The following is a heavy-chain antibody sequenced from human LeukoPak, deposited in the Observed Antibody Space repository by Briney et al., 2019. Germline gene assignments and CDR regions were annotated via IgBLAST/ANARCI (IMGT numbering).Heavy chain of an antibody. CDR2: ISSSSSYI. CDR3: AKGGRGYPFDFDY. CDR1: GFTFSSYS. Sequence: PGGSLRLSCAASGFTFSSYSMNWVRQAPGKGLEWVSSISSSSSYIYYADSVKGRFTISRDNAKNSLYLQMNSLRAEDTAVYYCAKGGRGYPFDFDYWGQGTLVTVSS. D-gene: IGHD5-12*01. V-gene: IGHV3-21*04. J-gene: IGHJ4*02.